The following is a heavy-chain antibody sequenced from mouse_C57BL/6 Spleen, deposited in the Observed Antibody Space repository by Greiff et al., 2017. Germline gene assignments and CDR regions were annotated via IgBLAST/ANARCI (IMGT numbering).Heavy chain of an antibody. CDR3: TRRGMTTVVAYYFDY. V-gene: IGHV1-5*01. J-gene: IGHJ2*01. CDR2: IYPGNSDT. Sequence: EVQLQQSGTVLARPGASVKMSCKTSGYTFTSYWMHWVKQRPGQGLEWIGAIYPGNSDTSYNQKFKGKAKLPADTSASTAYMELSSLTNEDSAVYYCTRRGMTTVVAYYFDYWGQGTTLTVSS. CDR1: GYTFTSYW. D-gene: IGHD1-1*01.